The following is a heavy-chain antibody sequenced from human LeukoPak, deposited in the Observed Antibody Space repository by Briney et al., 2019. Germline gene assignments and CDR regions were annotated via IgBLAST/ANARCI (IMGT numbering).Heavy chain of an antibody. D-gene: IGHD5-24*01. CDR3: AREGRNGYNEGYSDY. J-gene: IGHJ4*02. CDR1: GYTFTGYY. V-gene: IGHV1-2*02. CDR2: INPNSGGT. Sequence: ASVKVSCKASGYTFTGYYMHWVRQAPGQGLDWMGWINPNSGGTKYAQNFQGRVTLTTDTSINTAYMELSSLRSDDTAVYYCAREGRNGYNEGYSDYWGQGTLVTVSS.